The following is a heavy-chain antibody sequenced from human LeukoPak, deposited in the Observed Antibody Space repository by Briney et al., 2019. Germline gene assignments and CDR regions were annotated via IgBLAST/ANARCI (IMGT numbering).Heavy chain of an antibody. Sequence: GGSLRLSCAASGFTFSSYSMNWVRQAPGKGLEWVSSISRSSSSMYYADSVRGRFTISRDNAKNSLYLQMNSLRAEDTAVYYCARAGTVVVGGYGMDVWGQGTTVTVSS. CDR1: GFTFSSYS. J-gene: IGHJ6*02. D-gene: IGHD6-13*01. V-gene: IGHV3-21*01. CDR3: ARAGTVVVGGYGMDV. CDR2: ISRSSSSM.